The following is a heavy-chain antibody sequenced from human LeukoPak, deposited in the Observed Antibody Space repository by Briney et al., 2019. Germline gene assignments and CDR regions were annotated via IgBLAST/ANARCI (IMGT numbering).Heavy chain of an antibody. CDR2: MNSDTGYT. D-gene: IGHD2-21*01. V-gene: IGHV1-8*01. J-gene: IGHJ5*02. CDR1: GYIFTSND. CDR3: TRGATQGLINWFDP. Sequence: AASVKVSCKASGYIFTSNDINWVRQAAGQGLEWMGWMNSDTGYTGYALKFHDRITLTRNTSISTAYMELSSLTSEDTAVYYCTRGATQGLINWFDPWGQGTLVIVSS.